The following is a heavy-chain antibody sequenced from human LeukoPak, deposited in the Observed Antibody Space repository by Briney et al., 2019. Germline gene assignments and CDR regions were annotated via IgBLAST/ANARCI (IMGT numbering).Heavy chain of an antibody. V-gene: IGHV3-9*01. J-gene: IGHJ4*02. CDR2: ISWNSGSI. D-gene: IGHD6-19*01. CDR3: AKDRSINIAVAGPFDY. CDR1: GFTFDDYA. Sequence: GGSLRLSCAASGFTFDDYAMHWVRQAPGKGLEWVSGISWNSGSIGYADSVKGRFTISRDNAKNPLYLQMNSLRAEDTALYYCAKDRSINIAVAGPFDYWGQGTLVTVSS.